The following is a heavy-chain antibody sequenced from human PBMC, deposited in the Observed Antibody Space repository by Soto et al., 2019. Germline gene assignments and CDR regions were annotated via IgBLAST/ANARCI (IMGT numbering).Heavy chain of an antibody. V-gene: IGHV5-51*01. CDR2: IYPDDSDT. D-gene: IGHD1-7*01. J-gene: IGHJ3*02. CDR1: GYTSTSYW. Sequence: PGESLKISCKGSGYTSTSYWITWVRQMPGKGLEWMGIIYPDDSDTRYSPSFQGQVSISADKSISTAYLQWSSLKASDSAMYYCATPTGGNYVGGFDIWGLGTMVTVSS. CDR3: ATPTGGNYVGGFDI.